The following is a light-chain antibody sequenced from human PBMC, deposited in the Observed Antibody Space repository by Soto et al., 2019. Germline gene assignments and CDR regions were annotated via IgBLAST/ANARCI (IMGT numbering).Light chain of an antibody. CDR1: QSVGGS. CDR2: DAS. V-gene: IGKV3-11*01. J-gene: IGKJ1*01. Sequence: EIVLTQSPATLSLSPGERGSLSCRASQSVGGSLAWYQQKPGQAPRLLIYDASNRATGIPARFSGSGSGTDFTLTISSLEPEDFAVYYCQQRSNWPRTFGQGTKVEIK. CDR3: QQRSNWPRT.